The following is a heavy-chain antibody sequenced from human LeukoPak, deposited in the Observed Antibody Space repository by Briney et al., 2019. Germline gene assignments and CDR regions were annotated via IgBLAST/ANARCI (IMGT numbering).Heavy chain of an antibody. J-gene: IGHJ4*02. D-gene: IGHD1-26*01. Sequence: SETLSLTCTVSGGSISSGDYYWSWIRQPPGKGLEWIGYIYYSGSTYYNPSLKGRVTISVDTSKNQFSLKLSSVTAADTAVYYCARGLGIVGANWGQGTLVTVSS. CDR2: IYYSGST. CDR3: ARGLGIVGAN. V-gene: IGHV4-30-4*08. CDR1: GGSISSGDYY.